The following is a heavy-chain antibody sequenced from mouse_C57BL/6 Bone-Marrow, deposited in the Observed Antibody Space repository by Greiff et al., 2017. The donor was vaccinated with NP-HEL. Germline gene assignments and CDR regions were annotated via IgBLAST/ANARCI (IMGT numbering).Heavy chain of an antibody. Sequence: QVQLQQPGAELVMPGASVKLSCKASGYTFTSYWMHWVKQRPGQGLEWIGEIDPSDSYTNYNQKFKGKSTLTVDKSSSTAYMQLSSLTSEDSAVYYCARRRVLWYYCDYWGQGTTLTVSS. V-gene: IGHV1-69*01. CDR1: GYTFTSYW. CDR2: IDPSDSYT. J-gene: IGHJ2*01. CDR3: ARRRVLWYYCDY. D-gene: IGHD1-1*02.